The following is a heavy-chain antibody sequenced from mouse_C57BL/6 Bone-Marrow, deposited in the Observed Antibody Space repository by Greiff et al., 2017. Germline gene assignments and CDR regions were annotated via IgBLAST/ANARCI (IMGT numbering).Heavy chain of an antibody. CDR2: ISNLAYSI. CDR1: GFTFSDYG. J-gene: IGHJ3*01. V-gene: IGHV5-15*01. CDR3: ARNDYAWFAY. D-gene: IGHD2-4*01. Sequence: EVKLVESGGGLVQPGGSLKLSCAASGFTFSDYGMAWVRQAPRKGPEWVAFISNLAYSIYYADTVTGRFTISRENAKNTLYLEMSSLRSEDTAMYYCARNDYAWFAYWGQGTLVTVSA.